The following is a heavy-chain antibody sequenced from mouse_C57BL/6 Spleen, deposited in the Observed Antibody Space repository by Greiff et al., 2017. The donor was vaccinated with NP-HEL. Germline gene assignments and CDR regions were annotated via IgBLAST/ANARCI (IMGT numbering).Heavy chain of an antibody. J-gene: IGHJ1*03. CDR2: INPNNGGT. CDR1: GYTFTDYY. Sequence: EVHLQQSGPELVKPGASVKISCKASGYTFTDYYMNWVKQSHGKSLEWIGDINPNNGGTSYNQKFKGKATLTVDKSSSTAYMELRSLTSEDSAVYYCARGEVAGYFDVWGTGTTVTVSS. CDR3: ARGEVAGYFDV. V-gene: IGHV1-26*01.